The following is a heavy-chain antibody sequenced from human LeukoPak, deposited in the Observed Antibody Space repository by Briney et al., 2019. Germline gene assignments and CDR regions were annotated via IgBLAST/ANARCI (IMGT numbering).Heavy chain of an antibody. D-gene: IGHD6-13*01. Sequence: SVKVSCKASGGTFSSYAISWVRQAPGQGLEWMGGIIPIFGTANYAQKFQGRVTITADESTSTAYMELSSLRSEDTAVYYCASSNWLRDANFDSWGQGTLVTVSS. CDR3: ASSNWLRDANFDS. CDR2: IIPIFGTA. CDR1: GGTFSSYA. V-gene: IGHV1-69*13. J-gene: IGHJ4*02.